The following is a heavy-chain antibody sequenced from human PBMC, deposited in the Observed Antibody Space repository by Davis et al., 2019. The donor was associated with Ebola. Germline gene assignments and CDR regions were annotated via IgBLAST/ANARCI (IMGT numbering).Heavy chain of an antibody. CDR2: IGPTGDP. CDR1: GFTFSNSD. CDR3: ARGIAWFDP. V-gene: IGHV3-13*05. Sequence: GGSLRLSCVASGFTFSNSDMHWVRQGTGKGLEWVSAIGPTGDPYYPGSVKGRFTISRENAKNSLYLQMNSLRDEDTAVYYCARGIAWFDPWGQGTLVTVSS. D-gene: IGHD2-21*01. J-gene: IGHJ5*02.